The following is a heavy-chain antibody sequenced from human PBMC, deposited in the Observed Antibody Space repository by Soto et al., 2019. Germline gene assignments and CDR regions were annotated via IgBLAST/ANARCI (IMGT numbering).Heavy chain of an antibody. J-gene: IGHJ4*02. D-gene: IGHD5-12*01. V-gene: IGHV4-34*01. Sequence: KSSETLSLTCAVYGGSFSGYYWSWIRQPPGEGLEWIGEINHSGSTNYNPSLKSRVTISVDTSKNQFSLKLSSVTAADTAVYYCATGGKATTFDYWGQGTLVTVSP. CDR1: GGSFSGYY. CDR3: ATGGKATTFDY. CDR2: INHSGST.